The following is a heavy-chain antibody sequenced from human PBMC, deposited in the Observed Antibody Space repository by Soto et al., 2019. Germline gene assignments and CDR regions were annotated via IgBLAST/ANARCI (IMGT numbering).Heavy chain of an antibody. Sequence: GGSLRLSCAASGFTFSSYAMTWVRQAPGKGLEWVSGISGGGGVSTYYADSVKGRFTISRDNSMNTLYLQMNRLRAEDAAVYYCAKDAISMVRGVNNWFDPWGQGTLVTVSS. CDR2: ISGGGGVST. J-gene: IGHJ5*02. CDR3: AKDAISMVRGVNNWFDP. D-gene: IGHD3-10*01. CDR1: GFTFSSYA. V-gene: IGHV3-23*01.